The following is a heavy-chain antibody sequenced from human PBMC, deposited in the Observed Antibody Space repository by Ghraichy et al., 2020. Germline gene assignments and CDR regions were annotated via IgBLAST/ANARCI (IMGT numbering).Heavy chain of an antibody. D-gene: IGHD3-22*01. Sequence: GESLNISCKGSGYSFTTYWIGWVRQMPGKGLEWMGIIYPGDSDTRYSPSFQGQVTISADKSISTAYLQWSSLKTSDTAIYFCARHAHGYYDSSGYFYKERDTDYWGQGTLVTVSS. V-gene: IGHV5-51*01. J-gene: IGHJ4*02. CDR3: ARHAHGYYDSSGYFYKERDTDY. CDR2: IYPGDSDT. CDR1: GYSFTTYW.